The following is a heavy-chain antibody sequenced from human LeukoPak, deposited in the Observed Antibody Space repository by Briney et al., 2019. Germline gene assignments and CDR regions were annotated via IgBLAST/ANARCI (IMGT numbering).Heavy chain of an antibody. CDR1: GFTFSSYS. D-gene: IGHD3-22*01. V-gene: IGHV3-48*01. Sequence: PGGSLRLSCAASGFTFSSYSMNWVRQAPGKGLEWVSYISSSSSTIYYADSVKGRFTISRDNSKNTLYLQMNSLRAEDTAVYYCAKDPYDSSGYYGDAFDIWGQGTWSPSLQ. J-gene: IGHJ3*02. CDR3: AKDPYDSSGYYGDAFDI. CDR2: ISSSSSTI.